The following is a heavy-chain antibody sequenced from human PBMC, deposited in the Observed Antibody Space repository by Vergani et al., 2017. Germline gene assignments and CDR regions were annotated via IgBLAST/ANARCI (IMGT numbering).Heavy chain of an antibody. D-gene: IGHD1-26*01. Sequence: EVQLLESGGGLVQPGGSLRLSCATSGFTFSSYAMSWVRQAPGKGLEWVSLIIGSGSSTFYADSVKGRFTISRDNSKNTLSLQMNSLRAEDTAVYYCAKVSSGNYNYFDFWGQGTLVTVSS. CDR3: AKVSSGNYNYFDF. CDR2: IIGSGSST. CDR1: GFTFSSYA. V-gene: IGHV3-23*01. J-gene: IGHJ4*02.